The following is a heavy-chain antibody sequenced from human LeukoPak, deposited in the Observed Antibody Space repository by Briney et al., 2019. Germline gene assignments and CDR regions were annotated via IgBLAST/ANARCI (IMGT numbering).Heavy chain of an antibody. V-gene: IGHV3-7*01. CDR3: VRDDSRYGGSPGY. CDR2: TKEDGSEK. J-gene: IGHJ4*02. D-gene: IGHD1-26*01. CDR1: GFTFSMHW. Sequence: PGGSLRLSCAASGFTFSMHWMSWVRQAPGKGLEWVANTKEDGSEKYYVDSVTGRFTISRDNAKNSLYLRMNSLRAEDTAVYYCVRDDSRYGGSPGYWGQGTLVIV.